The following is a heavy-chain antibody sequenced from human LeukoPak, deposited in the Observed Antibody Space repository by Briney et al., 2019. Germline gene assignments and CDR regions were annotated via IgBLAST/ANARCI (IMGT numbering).Heavy chain of an antibody. CDR1: GGSFSGYY. CDR2: INHSGST. V-gene: IGHV4-34*01. J-gene: IGHJ6*03. D-gene: IGHD2-15*01. CDR3: ARQWRNCSGGSCLRRAYYYYYMDV. Sequence: PSETLSLTCAVYGGSFSGYYWSWIRQPPGKGLEWIGEINHSGSTNYNPSLKSRVTISVDTSKNQFSLKLSSVTAADTAVYYCARQWRNCSGGSCLRRAYYYYYMDVWGKGTTVTISS.